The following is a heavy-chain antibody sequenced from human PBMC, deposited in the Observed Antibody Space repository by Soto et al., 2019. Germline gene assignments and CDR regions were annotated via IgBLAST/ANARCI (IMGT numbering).Heavy chain of an antibody. Sequence: ASVKVSCKVSGYTLTELSMHWVRQAPGKGLEWKGGFDPEDGETIYAQKFQGRVTMTEDTSTDTAYMELSSLRSDDTAVYYCAADSSLDILTGYYPTNFDYWGQGTLVTVSS. J-gene: IGHJ4*02. CDR2: FDPEDGET. D-gene: IGHD3-9*01. CDR1: GYTLTELS. CDR3: AADSSLDILTGYYPTNFDY. V-gene: IGHV1-24*01.